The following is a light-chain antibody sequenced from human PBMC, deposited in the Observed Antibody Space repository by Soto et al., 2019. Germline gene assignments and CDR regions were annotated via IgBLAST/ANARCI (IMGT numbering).Light chain of an antibody. J-gene: IGKJ1*01. V-gene: IGKV3-20*01. Sequence: EIVLTQSPGTLSLSPGERATLSCRASQSVSSSYLAWYQKKPGQAPRLLLYGASSRATGIPDRFSGGWSGTDFTLTISRLEHEDVAVYYCQQYGSSPGTFGQGTKVEIK. CDR3: QQYGSSPGT. CDR1: QSVSSSY. CDR2: GAS.